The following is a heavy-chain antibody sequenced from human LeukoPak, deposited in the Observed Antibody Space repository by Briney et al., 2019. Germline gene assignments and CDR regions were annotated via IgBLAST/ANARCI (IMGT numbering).Heavy chain of an antibody. Sequence: PGGSLRLSCAASGFTFSSYSMNWVRQAPGKGLEWVSSISSSSSYIYYADSVKGRFTISRDNAKNSLYLQMNSLRAEDTAVYYCARSTVTTDPNYFDYWGQGTLVTVSS. CDR2: ISSSSSYI. CDR1: GFTFSSYS. J-gene: IGHJ4*02. D-gene: IGHD4-17*01. CDR3: ARSTVTTDPNYFDY. V-gene: IGHV3-21*01.